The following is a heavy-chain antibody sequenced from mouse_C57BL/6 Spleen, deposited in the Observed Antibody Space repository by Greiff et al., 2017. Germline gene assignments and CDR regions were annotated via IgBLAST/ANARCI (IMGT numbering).Heavy chain of an antibody. V-gene: IGHV5-16*01. Sequence: DVKLVESEGGLVQPGSSMKLSCTASGFTFSDYYMAWVRQVPEKGLEWVANINYDGSSTYYLDSLKSRFIISRDNAKNILYLQMSSLKSEDTATYYCARASLRAMDYWGQGTSVTVSS. CDR1: GFTFSDYY. CDR3: ARASLRAMDY. J-gene: IGHJ4*01. CDR2: INYDGSST.